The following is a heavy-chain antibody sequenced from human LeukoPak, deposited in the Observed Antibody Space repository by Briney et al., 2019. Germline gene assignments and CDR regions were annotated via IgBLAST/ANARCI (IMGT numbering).Heavy chain of an antibody. CDR3: ARNENSGWGYFDY. J-gene: IGHJ4*02. Sequence: GGSLRLSCAASGFTFSSYSMSWVRQAPGKGLEWVSVIGGSNGITFYVGSVKGRFTISRDNSKDTLYLQMNSLRAEDTAVYYCARNENSGWGYFDYWGQGTLVTVSS. V-gene: IGHV3-23*01. CDR1: GFTFSSYS. D-gene: IGHD5-12*01. CDR2: IGGSNGIT.